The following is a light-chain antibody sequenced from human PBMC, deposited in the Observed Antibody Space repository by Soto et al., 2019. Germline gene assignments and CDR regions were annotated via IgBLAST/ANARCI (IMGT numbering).Light chain of an antibody. V-gene: IGKV4-1*01. Sequence: DILMTPSPYSLAVSLGARATINCKSSQSVLYSSNNKNYLAWYQQKPGQPPKLLIYWASTRESGVPDRFSGSGSGTDFTLTISSLQAEDVAVYYCQQYYSTPRTFGQGTKVDNK. CDR3: QQYYSTPRT. J-gene: IGKJ1*01. CDR1: QSVLYSSNNKNY. CDR2: WAS.